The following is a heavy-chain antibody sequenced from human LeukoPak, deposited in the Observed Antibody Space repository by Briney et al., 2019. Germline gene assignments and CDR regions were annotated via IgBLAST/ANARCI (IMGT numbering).Heavy chain of an antibody. Sequence: QPGGSLRLSCAASGFTFSSYAMHWVRQAPGKGLEWVAVIPYDGSNKYYADSVKGRFTISRDNSKNTLYLQMNSLRAEDTAVYYCAKSPYSGYGTFDYWGQGTLVTVSS. CDR3: AKSPYSGYGTFDY. CDR2: IPYDGSNK. J-gene: IGHJ4*02. D-gene: IGHD5-12*01. V-gene: IGHV3-30*04. CDR1: GFTFSSYA.